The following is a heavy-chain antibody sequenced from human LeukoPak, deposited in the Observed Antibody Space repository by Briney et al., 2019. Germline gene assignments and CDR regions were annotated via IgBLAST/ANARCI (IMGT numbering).Heavy chain of an antibody. D-gene: IGHD3-3*01. V-gene: IGHV3-23*01. CDR1: GFTFSSYA. J-gene: IGHJ4*02. CDR2: ISGSGGST. Sequence: PGGSLRLSCAASGFTFSSYAMSWVRQAPGKGLEWVSAISGSGGSTYYADSVKGRFTISRDNSKNTLYLQMNSLRAEDTAVYYCAKEQYSIRFVGGGEFDYWGQGTLVTVSS. CDR3: AKEQYSIRFVGGGEFDY.